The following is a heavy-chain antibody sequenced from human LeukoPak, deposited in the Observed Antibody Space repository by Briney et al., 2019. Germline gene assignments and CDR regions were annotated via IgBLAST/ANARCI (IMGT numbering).Heavy chain of an antibody. CDR3: ARGLSDCGGDCWPYYFDY. V-gene: IGHV3-53*01. CDR2: IYSGGST. Sequence: PGGSLRLSCAASGFTVSSNYMSWVRQAPGKGLEWVSVIYSGGSTYYADSVKGRFTISRDNSKNTLYLQMNSLRAEDTAVYYCARGLSDCGGDCWPYYFDYWGQGTLVTVSS. CDR1: GFTVSSNY. J-gene: IGHJ4*02. D-gene: IGHD2-21*02.